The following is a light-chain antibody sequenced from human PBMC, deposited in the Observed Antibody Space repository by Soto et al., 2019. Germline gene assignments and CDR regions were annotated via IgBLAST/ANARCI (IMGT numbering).Light chain of an antibody. CDR1: QSVSSSY. Sequence: ELVSRQSPGTLSLTTGERARLSCRASQSVSSSYLAWYQQKPGQAPRLLIYGASSRATGIPDRFSGSGSGTDFTLTISRLEPEDFAVYYCQQYDTSSVTFGHGTRLDI. CDR3: QQYDTSSVT. CDR2: GAS. J-gene: IGKJ5*01. V-gene: IGKV3-20*01.